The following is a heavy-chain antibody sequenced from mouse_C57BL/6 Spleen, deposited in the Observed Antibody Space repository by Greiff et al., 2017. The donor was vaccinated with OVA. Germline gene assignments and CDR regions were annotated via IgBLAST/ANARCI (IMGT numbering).Heavy chain of an antibody. J-gene: IGHJ4*01. Sequence: QVQLQQPGAELVRPGTSVKLSCKASGYTFTSYWMHWVKQRPGQGLEWIGVIDPSDSYTNYNQKFKGKATLTVDTSSSTASMQLSSLTSEDSAVYYCARYPYYYGSSYYAMDYWGQGTSVTVSS. V-gene: IGHV1-59*01. CDR1: GYTFTSYW. D-gene: IGHD1-1*01. CDR3: ARYPYYYGSSYYAMDY. CDR2: IDPSDSYT.